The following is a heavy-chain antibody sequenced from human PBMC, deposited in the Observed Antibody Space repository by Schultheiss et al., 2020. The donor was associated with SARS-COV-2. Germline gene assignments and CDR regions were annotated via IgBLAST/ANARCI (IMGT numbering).Heavy chain of an antibody. CDR3: ARMKSSSGDFDY. Sequence: SGPTLVKPTQTLTLTCTFSGFSLSTSGVGVGWIRQPPGKALEWLALIYWDDDKRYSTSLKTRLTISKDTSKNQVVLTMTNMDPVDTATYYCARMKSSSGDFDYWGQGTLVTVSS. CDR1: GFSLSTSGVG. D-gene: IGHD4-17*01. CDR2: IYWDDDK. J-gene: IGHJ4*02. V-gene: IGHV2-5*02.